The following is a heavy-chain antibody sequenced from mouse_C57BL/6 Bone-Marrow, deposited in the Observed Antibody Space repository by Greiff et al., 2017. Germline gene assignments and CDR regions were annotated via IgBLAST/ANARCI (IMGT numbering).Heavy chain of an antibody. D-gene: IGHD2-1*01. CDR3: SRRVYGNLYAMDY. J-gene: IGHJ4*01. CDR2: ISNGGGST. V-gene: IGHV5-12*01. Sequence: DVMLVESGGGLVQPGGSLKLSCAASGFTFSDYYMYWVRQTPEKRLEWVAYISNGGGSTYYPDTVKGRFTISRDNAKNTLYLQMSRLKSEDTAMYYCSRRVYGNLYAMDYWGQGTSVTVSS. CDR1: GFTFSDYY.